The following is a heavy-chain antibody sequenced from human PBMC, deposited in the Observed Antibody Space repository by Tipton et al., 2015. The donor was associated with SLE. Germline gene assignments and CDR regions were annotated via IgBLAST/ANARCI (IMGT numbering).Heavy chain of an antibody. D-gene: IGHD3-22*01. CDR3: ARQPYYESPFDY. J-gene: IGHJ4*02. CDR2: VDYSGST. Sequence: TLSLTCTVSGGPISSPVYYWGWIRQSPGKRLEWIGSVDYSGSTYFNPSLKSRVTMSVDTSKNQFSLTLNSVTAADTAVYFCARQPYYESPFDYWGQGTLVTVSS. V-gene: IGHV4-39*01. CDR1: GGPISSPVYY.